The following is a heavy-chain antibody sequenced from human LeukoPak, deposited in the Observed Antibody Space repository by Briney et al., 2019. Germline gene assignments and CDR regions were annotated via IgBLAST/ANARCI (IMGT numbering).Heavy chain of an antibody. CDR2: IYSGGST. J-gene: IGHJ4*02. CDR3: ATKRWLQSDFDY. CDR1: GFTFDDYG. V-gene: IGHV3-66*01. Sequence: PGGSLRLSCAASGFTFDDYGMSWVRQAPGKGLEWVSVIYSGGSTYYADSVKGRFTISRDNSKNTLYLQMNSLRAEDTAMYYCATKRWLQSDFDYWGQGTLVTVSS. D-gene: IGHD5-24*01.